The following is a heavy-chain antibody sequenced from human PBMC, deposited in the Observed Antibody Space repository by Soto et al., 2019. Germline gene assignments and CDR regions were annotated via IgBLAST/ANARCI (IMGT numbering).Heavy chain of an antibody. D-gene: IGHD3-10*01. J-gene: IGHJ4*02. CDR1: GGSISSYY. CDR3: ARRYGSAFDY. CDR2: IYYSGST. V-gene: IGHV4-59*08. Sequence: PSETLSLTCTVSGGSISSYYWSWIRQPPGKGLEWIGYIYYSGSTNYNPSLKSRVTISVDTSKNQFSLKLSSVTAADTAVYYCARRYGSAFDYWGQGTLVTVSS.